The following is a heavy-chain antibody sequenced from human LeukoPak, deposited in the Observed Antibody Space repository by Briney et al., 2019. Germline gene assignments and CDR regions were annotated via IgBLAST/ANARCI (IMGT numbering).Heavy chain of an antibody. CDR1: GYTFTSYA. Sequence: SVKVSCKASGYTFTSYAISWVRQAPGQGLEWMGGIIPIFGTANYAQKFQGRVTITADKSTSTAYMELSSLRSEDTAVYYCARDISLYYYDSSGPGSYYYMDVWGKGTTVTVSS. D-gene: IGHD3-22*01. CDR2: IIPIFGTA. V-gene: IGHV1-69*06. CDR3: ARDISLYYYDSSGPGSYYYMDV. J-gene: IGHJ6*03.